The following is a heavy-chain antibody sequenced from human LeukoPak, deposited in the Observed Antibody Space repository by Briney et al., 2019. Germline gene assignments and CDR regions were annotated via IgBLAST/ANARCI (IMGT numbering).Heavy chain of an antibody. V-gene: IGHV4-39*01. Sequence: SSETLSLTCTVSGFSVSSSTYYWVWIRQPPGKGLEGVVSMYYSGSTYYNPSLKSRVTMSVDTSKNQFSLKLTSVTAADTAVYYCARHEKGYCSSTTCSPYPPIDYWGQGTLVTVSS. CDR1: GFSVSSSTYY. J-gene: IGHJ4*02. CDR3: ARHEKGYCSSTTCSPYPPIDY. CDR2: MYYSGST. D-gene: IGHD2-2*01.